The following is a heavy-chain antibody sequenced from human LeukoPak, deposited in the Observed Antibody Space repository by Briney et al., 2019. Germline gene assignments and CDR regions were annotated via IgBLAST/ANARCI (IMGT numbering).Heavy chain of an antibody. CDR2: INHSGST. CDR3: AGRAGSGNDY. J-gene: IGHJ4*02. D-gene: IGHD3-10*01. Sequence: SETLSLTCALYGGSFNGYYWSWIRQPPGKGLEWIGEINHSGSTNYHPSLKGRVTRSVDTPQNQFSLKLTSVTAADPPGYYVAGRAGSGNDYCGQGTLVTVSS. CDR1: GGSFNGYY. V-gene: IGHV4-34*01.